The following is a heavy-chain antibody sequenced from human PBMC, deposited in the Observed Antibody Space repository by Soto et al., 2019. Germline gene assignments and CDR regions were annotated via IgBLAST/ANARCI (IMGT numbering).Heavy chain of an antibody. J-gene: IGHJ4*02. Sequence: SETLSLTCTVSGGSISSYYWSWIRQPPGKGLEWIGYIYYSGITDYNPSLKSRVTISVDTSKNQFSLKLSSVTAADTAVYYCARHKSPRWLQFDYWGQGTLVTVSS. CDR1: GGSISSYY. CDR2: IYYSGIT. D-gene: IGHD5-12*01. V-gene: IGHV4-59*08. CDR3: ARHKSPRWLQFDY.